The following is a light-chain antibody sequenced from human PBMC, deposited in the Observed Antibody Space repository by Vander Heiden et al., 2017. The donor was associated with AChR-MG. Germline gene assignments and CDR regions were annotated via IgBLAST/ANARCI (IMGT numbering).Light chain of an antibody. Sequence: DIQMTQSPSTLSASVGDRVTITCRASQNVGNWLAWFQQKPGKAPNLLISQASTLESGVPSRFGGSGAGTEFTLTFSSLQPDDLASYYCQQYNSYPLTFGGGTKVELQ. V-gene: IGKV1-5*03. CDR3: QQYNSYPLT. CDR1: QNVGNW. J-gene: IGKJ4*01. CDR2: QAS.